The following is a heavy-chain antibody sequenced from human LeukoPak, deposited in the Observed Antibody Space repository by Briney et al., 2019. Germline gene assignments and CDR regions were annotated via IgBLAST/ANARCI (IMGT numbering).Heavy chain of an antibody. Sequence: RPGGSLRLSCAASGFTFSSYAMSWVRQAPGKGLEWVSAISGSGGSTYYADSVKGRFTISRDNSKNTLYLQMNSLRAEDTAVYYCARDLYYDSSGYPYWGQGTLVTVSS. D-gene: IGHD3-22*01. CDR1: GFTFSSYA. CDR2: ISGSGGST. V-gene: IGHV3-23*01. CDR3: ARDLYYDSSGYPY. J-gene: IGHJ4*02.